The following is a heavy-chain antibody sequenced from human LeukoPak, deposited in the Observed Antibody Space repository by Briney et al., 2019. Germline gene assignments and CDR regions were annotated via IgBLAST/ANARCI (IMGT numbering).Heavy chain of an antibody. CDR1: GYTFTGYY. D-gene: IGHD3-10*01. Sequence: ASVKASCKASGYTFTGYYMHWVRQAPGQGLEWMGWINPNSGGTNYAQKFQGWVTMTRDTSISTAYMELSRLRSDDTAVYYCARDILGTGLDYWGQGTLVTVSS. J-gene: IGHJ4*02. CDR3: ARDILGTGLDY. CDR2: INPNSGGT. V-gene: IGHV1-2*04.